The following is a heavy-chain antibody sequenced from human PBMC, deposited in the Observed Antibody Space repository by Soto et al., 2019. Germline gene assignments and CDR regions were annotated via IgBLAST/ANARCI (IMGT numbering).Heavy chain of an antibody. V-gene: IGHV3-30-3*01. CDR2: ISYDGSNK. Sequence: VAVISYDGSNKYYADSVKGRFTISRDNSKNTLYVQMNSLRAEYTAVYYCAREEVSARKHYGMDVWGQGTTVTVSS. D-gene: IGHD1-20*01. J-gene: IGHJ6*02. CDR3: AREEVSARKHYGMDV.